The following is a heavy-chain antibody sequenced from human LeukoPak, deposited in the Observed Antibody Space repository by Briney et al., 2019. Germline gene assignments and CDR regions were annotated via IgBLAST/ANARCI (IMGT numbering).Heavy chain of an antibody. CDR2: IYYSGST. V-gene: IGHV4-31*03. J-gene: IGHJ4*02. CDR1: GVSISSGGYY. D-gene: IGHD5-12*01. CDR3: ARVRSGYDRAFDY. Sequence: SETLSLTCTVSGVSISSGGYYWSWIRQHPGKGLEWIGYIYYSGSTYYNPSLKSRVTISEDTSKNQFSLKLSSVTAADTAVYYCARVRSGYDRAFDYWGQGTLVTVSS.